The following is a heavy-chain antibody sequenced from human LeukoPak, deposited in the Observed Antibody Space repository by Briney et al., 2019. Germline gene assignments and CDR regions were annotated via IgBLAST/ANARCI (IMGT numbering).Heavy chain of an antibody. Sequence: GGSLRLSCAASGFTVSRNYMSWVRQAPGKGLEWVSVIYSGCSTYYADSGKGRFTISRDNSKNTPESQINNLRTEDTADKYGRRAGPSSSWHQFDYWGKGTLVTVSS. J-gene: IGHJ4*02. V-gene: IGHV3-66*01. CDR3: RRAGPSSSWHQFDY. CDR1: GFTVSRNY. D-gene: IGHD6-13*01. CDR2: IYSGCST.